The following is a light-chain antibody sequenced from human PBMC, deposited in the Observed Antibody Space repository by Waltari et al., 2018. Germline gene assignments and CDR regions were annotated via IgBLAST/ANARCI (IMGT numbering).Light chain of an antibody. J-gene: IGLJ1*01. Sequence: QSAPTQPASVSGSPGQSITISCTGTSSDVGGYDFVSWHQQYPGKAPKVMIYGVNNRPSGVSNRFSGSKSGNTASLIISGLRADDEADYYCSSYTTSGTLVFGTGTKVTVL. CDR3: SSYTTSGTLV. V-gene: IGLV2-14*01. CDR2: GVN. CDR1: SSDVGGYDF.